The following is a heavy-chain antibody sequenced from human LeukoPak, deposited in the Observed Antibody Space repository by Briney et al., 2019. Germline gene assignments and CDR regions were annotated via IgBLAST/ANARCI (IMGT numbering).Heavy chain of an antibody. V-gene: IGHV4-59*02. CDR3: ATKPVVPASQGHYFDR. D-gene: IGHD2-21*01. Sequence: ASETPSLTCSVSGVSVTSHYWSWIRQPPGKGLEWIGYIYYTGDTGYNPSLHSRVTMSMDTSKNQFSLNLSFMTAADTAVYYCATKPVVPASQGHYFDRWGQGTLVTVSS. J-gene: IGHJ5*02. CDR2: IYYTGDT. CDR1: GVSVTSHY.